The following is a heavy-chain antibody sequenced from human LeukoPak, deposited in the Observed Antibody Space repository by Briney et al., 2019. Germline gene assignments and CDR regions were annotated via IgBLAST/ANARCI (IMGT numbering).Heavy chain of an antibody. CDR1: GGSISSYY. CDR3: ARAAVAARWFDP. Sequence: SETLSLTCTVSGGSISSYYWSWIRQPPGKGLEWIGYIYYSGSTNYNPSLKSRVTISVDTSKNQFSLKLSSVTAADTAVYYCARAAVAARWFDPWGQGTLVTVPS. V-gene: IGHV4-59*12. J-gene: IGHJ5*02. CDR2: IYYSGST. D-gene: IGHD6-19*01.